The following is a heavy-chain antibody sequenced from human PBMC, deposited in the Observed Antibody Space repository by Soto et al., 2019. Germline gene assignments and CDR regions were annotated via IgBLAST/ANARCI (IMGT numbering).Heavy chain of an antibody. CDR2: MNLNSGNT. J-gene: IGHJ4*02. Sequence: QVQLVQSGAEVKKPGASVKVSCKASGYTFTSYDINWVRQATGQGLEWMGWMNLNSGNTGYAQKFQGRVTMTRNTSISTAYMELSSLRSEDTAVYYCARGWSSSWYFLVNYWGQGTLVTVSS. D-gene: IGHD6-13*01. CDR3: ARGWSSSWYFLVNY. V-gene: IGHV1-8*01. CDR1: GYTFTSYD.